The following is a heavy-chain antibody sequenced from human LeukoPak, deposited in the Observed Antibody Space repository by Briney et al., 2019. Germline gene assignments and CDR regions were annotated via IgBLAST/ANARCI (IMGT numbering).Heavy chain of an antibody. CDR1: GYTFTGYY. CDR3: ARDPIVVVPYYYYYYGMDV. D-gene: IGHD2-2*01. V-gene: IGHV1-2*06. CDR2: IDPNSGGT. Sequence: ASVKVSCKASGYTFTGYYMHWVRQAPGQGLEWMGRIDPNSGGTNYAQKFQGRVTMTRDTSISTAYMELSRLRSDDTAVYYCARDPIVVVPYYYYYYGMDVWGQGTTVTVSS. J-gene: IGHJ6*02.